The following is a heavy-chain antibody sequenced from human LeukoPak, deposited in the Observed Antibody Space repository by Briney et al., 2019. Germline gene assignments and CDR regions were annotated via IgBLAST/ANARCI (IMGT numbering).Heavy chain of an antibody. CDR2: IKEDGSEM. J-gene: IGHJ4*02. D-gene: IGHD3-16*02. CDR3: ATQLGYTFGGVIPGGY. Sequence: QPGGSLRLSCAASGFTFSTYWMTWVRQAPGKGLEWVANIKEDGSEMSYVDSVKGRFTISRDNAKNSLSLEMSSLRAEDTAVYYCATQLGYTFGGVIPGGYWGQGTLVTVSS. CDR1: GFTFSTYW. V-gene: IGHV3-7*01.